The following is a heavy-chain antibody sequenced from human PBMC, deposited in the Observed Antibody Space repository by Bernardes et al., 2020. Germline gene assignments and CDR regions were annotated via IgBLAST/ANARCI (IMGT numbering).Heavy chain of an antibody. V-gene: IGHV4-38-2*02. D-gene: IGHD3-22*01. CDR2: IYYSGST. CDR3: ARDYYESSGYPGFHWFDP. Sequence: SDPLSLTCAVSGYSISSGYYWGCILQPPGKGLEWIGSIYYSGSTSYNPSLKSRVTISVDTSKNQFSLKLSSVTAADTAVYYCARDYYESSGYPGFHWFDPWGQGTLVTVSS. CDR1: GYSISSGYY. J-gene: IGHJ5*02.